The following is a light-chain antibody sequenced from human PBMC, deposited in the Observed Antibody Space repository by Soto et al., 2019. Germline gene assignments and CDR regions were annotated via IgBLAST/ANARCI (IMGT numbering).Light chain of an antibody. CDR2: GAS. V-gene: IGKV3-20*01. CDR1: QTIRSNY. CDR3: QQYTNSPLT. J-gene: IGKJ4*01. Sequence: EIVLTQSPGTLSLSPGERATLSYRASQTIRSNYLAWYQQKPGQAPRLLIYGASSRATGIPDRFSGSGSGTDFTLTITRLEPEDFAVYYCQQYTNSPLTFGGGTKVEIK.